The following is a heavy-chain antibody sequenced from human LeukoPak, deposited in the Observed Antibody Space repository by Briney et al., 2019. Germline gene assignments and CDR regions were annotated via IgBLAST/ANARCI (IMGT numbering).Heavy chain of an antibody. CDR3: ARSNYDFWSGYYTEGGYFDY. CDR1: GFTFSSYS. J-gene: IGHJ4*02. Sequence: GGSLRLSCAASGFTFSSYSMNWVRQAPGKGLEWVSYISSSSSTIYYADSVKGRFTISRDNAKNSLYLQMNSLRAEDTAVYYCARSNYDFWSGYYTEGGYFDYWAREPWSPSPQ. D-gene: IGHD3-3*01. CDR2: ISSSSSTI. V-gene: IGHV3-48*01.